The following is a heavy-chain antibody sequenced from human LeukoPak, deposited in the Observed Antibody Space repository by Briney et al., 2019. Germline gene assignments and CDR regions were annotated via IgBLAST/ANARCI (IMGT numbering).Heavy chain of an antibody. Sequence: GGSLRLSCAASGFTFSSYAMSWVRQAPGKGLEWVSAISGSGGSTYYADSVKGRFTISRDNSKNTLYLQMNSLRAEDTAVYYCAKRGLLWFGELGLYFDYWGQGTLVTVSS. CDR3: AKRGLLWFGELGLYFDY. J-gene: IGHJ4*02. D-gene: IGHD3-10*01. CDR1: GFTFSSYA. V-gene: IGHV3-23*01. CDR2: ISGSGGST.